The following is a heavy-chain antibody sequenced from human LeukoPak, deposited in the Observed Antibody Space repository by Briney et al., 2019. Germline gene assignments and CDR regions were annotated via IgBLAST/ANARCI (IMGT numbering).Heavy chain of an antibody. V-gene: IGHV4-59*01. Sequence: SETLSLTCTVSGGSISSYYWSWIRQPPGKGLEWIGYIYYSGSTKYNPSLKSRVTISVDTSKNQFSLKLSTVTAADTAVYYCARNHLGDFDYWGQGTLVTDSS. CDR1: GGSISSYY. CDR3: ARNHLGDFDY. J-gene: IGHJ4*02. CDR2: IYYSGST.